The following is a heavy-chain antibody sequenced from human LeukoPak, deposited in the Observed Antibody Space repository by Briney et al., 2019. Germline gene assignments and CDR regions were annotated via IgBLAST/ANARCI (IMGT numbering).Heavy chain of an antibody. Sequence: PSETLSFTCTVSGGTISSSSYYWGWIRQPPGKGLEWIGSIYYSGSTYYTPSLKSRVTISVDTSKNQFSLKLSSVTAADTAVYYCARHGGSSDPPYYGMDVWGQETTVTVSS. CDR2: IYYSGST. CDR1: GGTISSSSYY. CDR3: ARHGGSSDPPYYGMDV. D-gene: IGHD3-16*01. V-gene: IGHV4-39*01. J-gene: IGHJ6*02.